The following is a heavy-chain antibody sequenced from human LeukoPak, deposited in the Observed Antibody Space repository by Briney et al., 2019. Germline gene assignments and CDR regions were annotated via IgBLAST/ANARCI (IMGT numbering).Heavy chain of an antibody. CDR3: VRGSGSGYSSPIDY. V-gene: IGHV4-59*01. CDR1: GGSISSYY. Sequence: PSETLSLTCTVSGGSISSYYWSWIRQPPGKGLEWIGYIYYSGSTKYNPSLKSPVTISVDTSKNQFSLKLSSVTAADTAVYYCVRGSGSGYSSPIDYWGQGTLVTVSS. J-gene: IGHJ4*02. D-gene: IGHD6-13*01. CDR2: IYYSGST.